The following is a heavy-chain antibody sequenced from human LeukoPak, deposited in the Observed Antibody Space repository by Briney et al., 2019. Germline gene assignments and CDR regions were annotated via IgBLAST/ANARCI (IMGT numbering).Heavy chain of an antibody. CDR1: GFTFSGYS. V-gene: IGHV3-21*01. CDR3: ARGEFAWIQGSYGMNV. J-gene: IGHJ6*02. Sequence: GGSLRLSCAASGFTFSGYSMNWVRQAPGKGLEWVSSISSGSSYIYYTDSVKGRFTISRDNAKNSLYLQMNSLRAEDTAVYYCARGEFAWIQGSYGMNVWGQGTTVTVSS. CDR2: ISSGSSYI. D-gene: IGHD5-18*01.